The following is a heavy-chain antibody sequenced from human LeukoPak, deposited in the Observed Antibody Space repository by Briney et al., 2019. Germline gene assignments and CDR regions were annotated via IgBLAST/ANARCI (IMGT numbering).Heavy chain of an antibody. J-gene: IGHJ4*02. CDR1: GGSFSGYY. V-gene: IGHV4-34*01. Sequence: SETLSLTCAVYGGSFSGYYWSWIRQPPGKGLEWIGEINHSGSTNYNPSLKSRVTISVDTSKNQFSLKLSSVTAADTAVYYCARRVAAADAYYFDYWGQGTLVTVSS. CDR2: INHSGST. D-gene: IGHD2-2*01. CDR3: ARRVAAADAYYFDY.